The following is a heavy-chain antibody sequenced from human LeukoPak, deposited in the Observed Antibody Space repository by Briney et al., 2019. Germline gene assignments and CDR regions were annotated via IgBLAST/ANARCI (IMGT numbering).Heavy chain of an antibody. D-gene: IGHD2-2*01. CDR1: GFTFSSYE. V-gene: IGHV3-48*03. J-gene: IGHJ4*02. Sequence: QPGGSPRLSCAASGFTFSSYEMNWVRQAPGKGLQWVSDISSSGTTIYYADSVKGRFTISRDNAKNSLYLQMNSLRAEDTAVYYCARKYCSTTSYLFDNWGQGTLVTVSS. CDR3: ARKYCSTTSYLFDN. CDR2: ISSSGTTI.